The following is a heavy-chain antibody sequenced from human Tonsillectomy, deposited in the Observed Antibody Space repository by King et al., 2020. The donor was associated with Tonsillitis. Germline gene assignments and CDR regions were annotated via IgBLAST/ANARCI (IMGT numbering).Heavy chain of an antibody. J-gene: IGHJ3*02. CDR3: TREDGPYYYDSSGYYPDAFDI. D-gene: IGHD3-22*01. CDR1: GFTFGDYA. CDR2: IRSKAYGGTT. V-gene: IGHV3-49*03. Sequence: VQLVESGGGLVQPGRSLRLSCTASGFTFGDYAMSWFRQAPGKGLEWVGFIRSKAYGGTTEYAASVKGRFTISRDDSKSIAYLQMNSLKTEDTAVYYCTREDGPYYYDSSGYYPDAFDIWGQGKMVTVSS.